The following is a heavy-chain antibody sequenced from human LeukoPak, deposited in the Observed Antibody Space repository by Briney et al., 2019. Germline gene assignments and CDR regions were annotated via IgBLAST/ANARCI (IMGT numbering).Heavy chain of an antibody. J-gene: IGHJ4*02. V-gene: IGHV1-46*03. CDR3: ARDLRQSGSYDY. D-gene: IGHD1-26*01. CDR1: GDTFTSYY. Sequence: ASVKVSCKASGDTFTSYYMHWVRQAPGQGLECIGIINPSGGSTSYAQKFQGRVTMTRDTSTSTVYMELSSLRSEDTAVYYCARDLRQSGSYDYWGQGTLVTVSS. CDR2: INPSGGST.